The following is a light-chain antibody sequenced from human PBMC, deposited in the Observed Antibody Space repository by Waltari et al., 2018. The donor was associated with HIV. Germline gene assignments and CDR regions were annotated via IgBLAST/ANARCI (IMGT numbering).Light chain of an antibody. J-gene: IGLJ3*02. CDR1: SSDIGAYNH. Sequence: QSALTQPASVSGSRGQSITMSCTGTSSDIGAYNHVSWFQQRPGKAPKLIIYDVTDRPSGGFKRFSGSKSGITASLTISGLQADDEGDYYCSSYTTSNTLWVFGGGTKLTVL. CDR2: DVT. V-gene: IGLV2-14*03. CDR3: SSYTTSNTLWV.